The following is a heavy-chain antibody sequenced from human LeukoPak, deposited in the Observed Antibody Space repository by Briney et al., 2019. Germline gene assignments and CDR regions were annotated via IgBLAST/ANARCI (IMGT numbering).Heavy chain of an antibody. CDR1: GGSISSYY. Sequence: SETLSLTCTVSGGSISSYYWSWIRQPPGKGLEWIGYIYYSGSTNYNPSLKSRVTISVDTSKNQFSLKLSSVTAADTAVYYCAREVVSCSSTSCYSSAFDIWGQGTMVTVSS. D-gene: IGHD2-2*01. CDR3: AREVVSCSSTSCYSSAFDI. CDR2: IYYSGST. V-gene: IGHV4-59*12. J-gene: IGHJ3*02.